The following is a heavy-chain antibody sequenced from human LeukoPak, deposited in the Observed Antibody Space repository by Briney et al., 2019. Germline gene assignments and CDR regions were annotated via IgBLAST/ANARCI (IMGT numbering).Heavy chain of an antibody. J-gene: IGHJ4*02. CDR2: INQDGSEK. V-gene: IGHV3-7*01. CDR1: GFTFRRYW. CDR3: AREDSSGCLRY. D-gene: IGHD6-19*01. Sequence: PGGSLRLSCAASGFTFRRYWMSWVRQAPGRGLEWVANINQDGSEKYYVDSVKGRFTISRDNAKNSLYLQMNSLRAEDTAVYYCAREDSSGCLRYWGQGTLVTVSS.